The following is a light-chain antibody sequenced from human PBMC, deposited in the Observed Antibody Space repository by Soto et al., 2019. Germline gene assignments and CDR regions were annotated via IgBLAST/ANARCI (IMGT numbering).Light chain of an antibody. CDR1: QSVSSD. V-gene: IGKV3-11*01. CDR2: GAS. Sequence: EIVLTQCQATLSVAPGDRATLSCRASQSVSSDLAWYHQKPGQAPRLLIYGASTRATGIPPRFSGSGSGTDFTLTISSLQPEDSAVYYCQQRHMWPITFGQGTRLEIK. CDR3: QQRHMWPIT. J-gene: IGKJ5*01.